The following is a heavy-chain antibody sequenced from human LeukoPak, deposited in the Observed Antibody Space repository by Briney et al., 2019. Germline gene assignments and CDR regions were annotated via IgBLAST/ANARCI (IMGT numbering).Heavy chain of an antibody. CDR3: ARDPSDIVVVPAANFEFDY. D-gene: IGHD2-2*01. Sequence: SETLSLTCTVSGYSISSGYYCGWIRQPPGKGLEWIGSSYHSGSTYYNPSLKSRVTISVDRSKNQFSLKLSSVTAADTAVYYCARDPSDIVVVPAANFEFDYWGQGTLVTVSS. J-gene: IGHJ4*02. CDR2: SYHSGST. CDR1: GYSISSGYY. V-gene: IGHV4-38-2*02.